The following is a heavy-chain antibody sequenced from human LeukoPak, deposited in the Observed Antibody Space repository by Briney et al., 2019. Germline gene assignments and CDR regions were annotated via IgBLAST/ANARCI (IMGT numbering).Heavy chain of an antibody. CDR1: GYTFTGYY. D-gene: IGHD3-10*01. Sequence: GASVKVSCKASGYTFTGYYMHWVRQAPGRGLEWMGWINPNSGGTNYAQKFQGRVTMTRDTSISTAYMELSRLRSDDTAVYYCARVITMVRGDILHTDYWGQGTLVTVSS. V-gene: IGHV1-2*02. CDR3: ARVITMVRGDILHTDY. CDR2: INPNSGGT. J-gene: IGHJ4*02.